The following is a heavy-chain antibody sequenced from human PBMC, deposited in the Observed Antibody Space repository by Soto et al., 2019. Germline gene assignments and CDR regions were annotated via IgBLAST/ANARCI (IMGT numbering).Heavy chain of an antibody. Sequence: GGSLRLSCAASGFTFRNYAIHWVRQAPGKGLKWVAVISRDGSHKYYLDSVKGRFTISRDNSKDTVNLLMNSLRDDDSAMYYCARSRNSAVADSFDFWGQGTLVTVSS. V-gene: IGHV3-30*04. D-gene: IGHD1-26*01. CDR1: GFTFRNYA. J-gene: IGHJ4*02. CDR3: ARSRNSAVADSFDF. CDR2: ISRDGSHK.